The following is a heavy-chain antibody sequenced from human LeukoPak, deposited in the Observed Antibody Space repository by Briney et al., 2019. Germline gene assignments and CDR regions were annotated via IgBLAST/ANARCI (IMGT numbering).Heavy chain of an antibody. J-gene: IGHJ4*02. Sequence: SETLSLTCTVSGGSITGSHWSWLRQSAGKGLEWIGRIYSSGTTNYNPSLKSRVTMSLDTSKNQFSLRLSSVTAADTAVYYCARGAYSFDYWGQGTLVTVSS. V-gene: IGHV4-4*07. CDR3: ARGAYSFDY. CDR2: IYSSGTT. CDR1: GGSITGSH.